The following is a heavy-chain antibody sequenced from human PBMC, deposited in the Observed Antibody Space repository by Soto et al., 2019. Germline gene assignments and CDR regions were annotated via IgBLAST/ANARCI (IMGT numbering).Heavy chain of an antibody. J-gene: IGHJ6*02. D-gene: IGHD6-6*01. V-gene: IGHV1-69*01. CDR3: VKAAHRTRGNYYGMDV. Sequence: QVQLVQSGAEVKKPGSSVKVSCKASGGTFSSYAISWVRQAPGQGLEWMGGIIPIFGTANYAQKFQGRVTITADESTSTAYMELSSLRSEDTAVYYCVKAAHRTRGNYYGMDVWGQGTTVTVSS. CDR1: GGTFSSYA. CDR2: IIPIFGTA.